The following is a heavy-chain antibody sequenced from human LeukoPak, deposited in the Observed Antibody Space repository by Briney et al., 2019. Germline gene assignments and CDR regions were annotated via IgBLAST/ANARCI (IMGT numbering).Heavy chain of an antibody. J-gene: IGHJ3*02. CDR3: ARVGVSNAFDI. CDR1: GFTFSSYW. V-gene: IGHV3-74*01. Sequence: GGSLRLSCAASGFTFSSYWVHWVRQAPGKGLVWVSPINSDGSSTNYADSVKGRFTISRDNAKNTLSLQMNSLRAEDTAVYYCARVGVSNAFDIWGQGTMVSVSS. D-gene: IGHD1-26*01. CDR2: INSDGSST.